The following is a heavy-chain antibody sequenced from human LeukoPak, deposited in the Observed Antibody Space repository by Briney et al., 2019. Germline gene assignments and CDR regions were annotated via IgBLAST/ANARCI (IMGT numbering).Heavy chain of an antibody. V-gene: IGHV1-69*04. CDR2: IIPILGIA. J-gene: IGHJ4*02. D-gene: IGHD6-6*01. CDR3: ARGVSSSSVVY. CDR1: GGTFSSYA. Sequence: SVKVSCKASGGTFSSYAISWVRQAPGQGLEWMGRIIPILGIANYAQKFQGRVTITADKSTSTAYMELSSPRSEDTAVYYCARGVSSSSVVYWGQGTLVTVSS.